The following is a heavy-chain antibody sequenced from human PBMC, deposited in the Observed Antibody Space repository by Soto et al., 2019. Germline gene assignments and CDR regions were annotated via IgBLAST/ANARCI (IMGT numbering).Heavy chain of an antibody. Sequence: PSQTLSLTCAISGDSVSSNSAAWNWIRQSPSRGLEWLGRTYYRSKWDNDYAVSVKSRITINPDTSKNHFSLQLNSVTPEDTAVYSCARGRDIVVVPAAIGFVYFDYWGQGTLVTVSS. J-gene: IGHJ4*02. CDR1: GDSVSSNSAA. CDR3: ARGRDIVVVPAAIGFVYFDY. V-gene: IGHV6-1*01. CDR2: TYYRSKWDN. D-gene: IGHD2-2*01.